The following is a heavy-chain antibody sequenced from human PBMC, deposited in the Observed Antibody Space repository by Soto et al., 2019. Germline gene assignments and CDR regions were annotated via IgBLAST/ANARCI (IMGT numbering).Heavy chain of an antibody. CDR1: GGSISSGGYY. CDR2: LYYSGST. CDR3: AGRASFMVRGVIYNWFDP. Sequence: QVQLQESGPGLVNPSQTLSLTCTVSGGSISSGGYYWSWLRHHPRQGLEWIGSLYYSGSTNYNPSLKRRVTISVDTSKNQFSLKLSSVTAADTAVYYCAGRASFMVRGVIYNWFDPWGQGTLVTVSS. J-gene: IGHJ5*02. D-gene: IGHD3-10*01. V-gene: IGHV4-31*03.